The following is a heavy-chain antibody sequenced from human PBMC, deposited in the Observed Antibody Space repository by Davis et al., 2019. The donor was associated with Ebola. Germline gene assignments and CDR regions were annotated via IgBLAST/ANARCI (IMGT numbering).Heavy chain of an antibody. Sequence: SETLSLTCAVYGGSFSGYYWRWIRQHPGKGLEWIGEINHSGSTNYNPSLKSRVTISVDTSKNQFSLKLSSVTAADTAVYYCARSRDGYYRALDYWGQGTLVTVSS. CDR3: ARSRDGYYRALDY. CDR1: GGSFSGYY. D-gene: IGHD5-24*01. V-gene: IGHV4-34*01. CDR2: INHSGST. J-gene: IGHJ4*02.